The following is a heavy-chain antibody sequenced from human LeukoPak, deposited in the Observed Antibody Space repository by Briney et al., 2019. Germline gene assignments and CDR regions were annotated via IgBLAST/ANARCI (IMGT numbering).Heavy chain of an antibody. D-gene: IGHD2-21*02. J-gene: IGHJ4*02. V-gene: IGHV5-51*01. CDR1: GYSFSNHW. CDR2: IYPGDSDT. Sequence: GESLKISCKGSGYSFSNHWIGWVRQMPGKGLEWMGIIYPGDSDTRYSPSFQGQVTISADKSISAAYLQWSSLKASDTAMYYCARRPSGDSAFYFDYWGQGTLVTASS. CDR3: ARRPSGDSAFYFDY.